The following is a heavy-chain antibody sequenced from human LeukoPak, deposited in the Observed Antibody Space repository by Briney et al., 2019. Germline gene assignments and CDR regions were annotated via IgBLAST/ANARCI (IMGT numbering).Heavy chain of an antibody. V-gene: IGHV3-33*01. CDR3: ARDLLYSSSWYVGPDY. J-gene: IGHJ4*02. Sequence: PGGSLRLSCAASGFTFSSYGMHWVRQAPGKGLEWVAVIWYDGSNKYYADSVKGRFTISRDNSKNTLYLQMNSLRAEDTAVYYCARDLLYSSSWYVGPDYWGQGTLVTVSS. CDR1: GFTFSSYG. CDR2: IWYDGSNK. D-gene: IGHD6-13*01.